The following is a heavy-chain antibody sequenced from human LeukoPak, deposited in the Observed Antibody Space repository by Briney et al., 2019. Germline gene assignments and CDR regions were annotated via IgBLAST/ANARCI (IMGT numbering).Heavy chain of an antibody. J-gene: IGHJ4*02. V-gene: IGHV4-34*01. D-gene: IGHD6-19*01. CDR1: GGSFSGYY. CDR2: INHSGST. Sequence: SETLSLTCAVYGGSFSGYYWSWIRQPPGKGLEWIGEINHSGSTNYNPSLKSRVTISVDTSKNQFSLKLSSVTAADTAVYYCARARRSGYSSGWRTLGNFDYWGQGTLVTVFS. CDR3: ARARRSGYSSGWRTLGNFDY.